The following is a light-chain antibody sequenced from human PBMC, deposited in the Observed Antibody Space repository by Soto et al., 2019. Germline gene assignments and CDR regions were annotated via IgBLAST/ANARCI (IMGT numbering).Light chain of an antibody. Sequence: EIVMTQSPGTLSVSPGESATLSCMASQSVRSNLAWYQQKPGQAHRLLIYGASTRATGIPAGLSGSGSGTEFTLTISSLQSEDFAVYYCQQYKNWPTITFGQGTRLEIK. CDR1: QSVRSN. V-gene: IGKV3-15*01. CDR3: QQYKNWPTIT. J-gene: IGKJ5*01. CDR2: GAS.